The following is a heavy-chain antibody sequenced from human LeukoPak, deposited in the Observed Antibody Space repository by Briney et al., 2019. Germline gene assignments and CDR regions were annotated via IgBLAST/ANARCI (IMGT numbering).Heavy chain of an antibody. CDR3: ARPPSITNPYYGLDV. CDR1: GFAFSSYE. V-gene: IGHV3-48*03. D-gene: IGHD3-3*01. J-gene: IGHJ6*02. Sequence: GGSLRLSCAASGFAFSSYEMNWARQAPGKGLEWVSYISSSGSTIFYADSVKGRFTISRDNAKNLLYLQMNSLRAEDTAVYYCARPPSITNPYYGLDVWGQGTTVTVSS. CDR2: ISSSGSTI.